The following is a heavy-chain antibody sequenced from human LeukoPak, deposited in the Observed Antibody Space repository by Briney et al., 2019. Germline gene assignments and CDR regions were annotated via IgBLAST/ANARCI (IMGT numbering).Heavy chain of an antibody. CDR3: AKSSLKYYFDS. V-gene: IGHV3-23*01. Sequence: PGGSLRLSCAASGCTFSSYAMNWVRQAPGKGLEWVSIITGSGGSTYYADSVKGRFTISRDNSKNTLYLQVNSLRAEDTAIYYCAKSSLKYYFDSWGQGTLVTVSS. D-gene: IGHD6-6*01. J-gene: IGHJ4*02. CDR1: GCTFSSYA. CDR2: ITGSGGST.